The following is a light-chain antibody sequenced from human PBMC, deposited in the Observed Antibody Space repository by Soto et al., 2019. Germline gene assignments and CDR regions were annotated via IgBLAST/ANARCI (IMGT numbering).Light chain of an antibody. V-gene: IGKV1-39*01. Sequence: DIQMTQSPSSLSASVGDSVTIICRASQSSSNCLNWYQQKQGKAPNLLIYAESSLQRGIRSRFSGSGSGADFTHTISSLQPEDFATYYCQQSYRIPRPCGQGTKLEIK. CDR1: QSSSNC. CDR2: AES. CDR3: QQSYRIPRP. J-gene: IGKJ2*01.